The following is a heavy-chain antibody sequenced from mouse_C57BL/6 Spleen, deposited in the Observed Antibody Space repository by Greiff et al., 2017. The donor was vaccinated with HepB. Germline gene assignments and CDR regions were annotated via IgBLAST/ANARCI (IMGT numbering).Heavy chain of an antibody. D-gene: IGHD3-2*02. CDR2: ISSGSSTF. CDR1: GFTFSVYG. CDR3: ARRSGTRGYAMDY. Sequence: EVKLVESGGGLVKPGGSLKLSCAASGFTFSVYGMHWVRQAPEKGLEWVAYISSGSSTFYYADTVKGRFTISRDNAKNTLFLQMTSLRSEDTAMYYCARRSGTRGYAMDYWGQGTSVTVSS. V-gene: IGHV5-17*01. J-gene: IGHJ4*01.